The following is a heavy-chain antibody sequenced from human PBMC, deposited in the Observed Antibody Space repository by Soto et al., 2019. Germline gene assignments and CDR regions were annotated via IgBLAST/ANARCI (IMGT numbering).Heavy chain of an antibody. CDR1: GFTFSSYA. Sequence: QVQLVESGGGVVQPGRSLRLSCAASGFTFSSYAMHWVRQAPGKGLEWVAVISYDGSNKYYADSVKGRFTISRDNSKNLLHLKMNLLTAEDTVVYCCARGATTYYVCCSDYYTSDEAYYYGMDVWGQGTTVTVSS. D-gene: IGHD3-3*01. J-gene: IGHJ6*02. V-gene: IGHV3-30-3*01. CDR2: ISYDGSNK. CDR3: ARGATTYYVCCSDYYTSDEAYYYGMDV.